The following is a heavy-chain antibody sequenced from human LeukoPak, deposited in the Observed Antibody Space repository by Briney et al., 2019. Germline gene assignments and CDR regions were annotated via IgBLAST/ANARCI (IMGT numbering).Heavy chain of an antibody. CDR3: ARDLGGLGGSGRYYYYGMDV. CDR1: GFTFSSYG. D-gene: IGHD3-10*01. J-gene: IGHJ6*02. Sequence: GGSLRLSCAASGFTFSSYGMHWVRQAPGKGLEWVAVISYDGSNKYYADSVKGRFTISRDNAKNSLYLQMNSLRAEDTAVYYCARDLGGLGGSGRYYYYGMDVWGQGTTVTVSS. V-gene: IGHV3-33*05. CDR2: ISYDGSNK.